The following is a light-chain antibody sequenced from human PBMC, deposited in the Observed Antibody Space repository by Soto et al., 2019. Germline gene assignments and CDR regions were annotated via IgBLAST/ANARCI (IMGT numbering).Light chain of an antibody. CDR1: SSDVGGYNY. V-gene: IGLV2-8*01. J-gene: IGLJ2*01. CDR3: QSYDSSLSGDVV. Sequence: QSALTQPPSASGSPGQSVTISCTGTSSDVGGYNYVSWYQQHPGKVPKLMVYEVNKRPSGVPDRFSGSKSGTSASLAITGLQAEDEADYYCQSYDSSLSGDVVFGGGTKLTVL. CDR2: EVN.